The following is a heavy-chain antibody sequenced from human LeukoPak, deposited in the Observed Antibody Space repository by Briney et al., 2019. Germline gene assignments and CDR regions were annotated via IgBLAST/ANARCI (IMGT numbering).Heavy chain of an antibody. CDR2: MNPNSGNT. Sequence: ASVKVSCKASGYTFTSYDINWVRQATGQGLEWMGWMNPNSGNTGYAQKLQGRVTMATDTSTSTAYMELRSLRSDDTAVYYCASVYSSGSPFDYWGQGTLVTVSS. CDR1: GYTFTSYD. D-gene: IGHD6-19*01. J-gene: IGHJ4*02. V-gene: IGHV1-8*01. CDR3: ASVYSSGSPFDY.